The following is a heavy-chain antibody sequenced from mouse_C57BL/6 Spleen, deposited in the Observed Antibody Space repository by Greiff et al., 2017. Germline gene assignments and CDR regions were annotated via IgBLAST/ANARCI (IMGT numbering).Heavy chain of an antibody. CDR1: GYAFRSSW. CDR3: AREGFPYYFDY. J-gene: IGHJ2*01. CDR2: IYPGDGDT. Sequence: VMLVESGPELVKPGASVKISCKASGYAFRSSWMNWVKQRPGKGLEWIGRIYPGDGDTNYNGRFKGKATLTADKSSSTAYMQLSGLTSEDSAVYFCAREGFPYYFDYWGQGTTLTVSS. V-gene: IGHV1-82*01.